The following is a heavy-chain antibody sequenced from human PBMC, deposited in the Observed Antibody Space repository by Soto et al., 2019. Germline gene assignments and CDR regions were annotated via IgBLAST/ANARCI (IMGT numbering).Heavy chain of an antibody. J-gene: IGHJ4*02. Sequence: QITLKESGPTLVKPTQTLTLTCTFSGFSLSTSGVGVGWIRQPPGKALEWLALIYWDDDKRYSPSLKSRLTITKDTSKNQVVLTXTXMXPMDTATYYCAHRRRAAGGYFFDYWGQGTLVTVSS. D-gene: IGHD6-25*01. V-gene: IGHV2-5*02. CDR3: AHRRRAAGGYFFDY. CDR2: IYWDDDK. CDR1: GFSLSTSGVG.